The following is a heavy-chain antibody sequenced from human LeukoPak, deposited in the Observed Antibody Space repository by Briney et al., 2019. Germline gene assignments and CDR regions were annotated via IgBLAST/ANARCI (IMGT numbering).Heavy chain of an antibody. D-gene: IGHD2-2*01. CDR2: ISSSSSYI. CDR3: AKDSELEWDIVVVPAAMLKGEVDNWFDP. CDR1: GFTFSSYS. J-gene: IGHJ5*02. Sequence: PGGSLRLSCAASGFTFSSYSMNWVRQAPGKGLEWVSSISSSSSYIYYADSVKGRFTISRDNAKNSLYLQMNSLRAEDTAVYYCAKDSELEWDIVVVPAAMLKGEVDNWFDPWGQGTLVTVSS. V-gene: IGHV3-21*01.